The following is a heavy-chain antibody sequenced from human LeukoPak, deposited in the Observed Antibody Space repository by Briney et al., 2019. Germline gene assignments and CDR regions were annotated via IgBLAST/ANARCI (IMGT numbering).Heavy chain of an antibody. V-gene: IGHV3-48*01. CDR3: ARARSGYYWDY. CDR2: ISSSSSTL. CDR1: GFTFSSSS. D-gene: IGHD3-22*01. J-gene: IGHJ4*02. Sequence: GGSLRLSCAASGFTFSSSSMSWVRQAPGKGLEWVSYISSSSSTLYNADSVKGRFTISRDNAKNSLYLQMNSLRAEDTAVYYCARARSGYYWDYWGQGTLVTVSS.